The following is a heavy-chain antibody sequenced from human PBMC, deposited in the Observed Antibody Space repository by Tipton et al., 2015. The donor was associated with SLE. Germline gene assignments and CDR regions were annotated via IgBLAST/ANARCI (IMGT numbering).Heavy chain of an antibody. V-gene: IGHV4-30-4*01. CDR3: ARDIAAAGCYNWFDP. CDR2: IYYSGTT. Sequence: TLSLTCTVSGGSISSGDYYWSWIRQPPGKGLEWIGYIYYSGTTHYNPSLKSRVTISVDTSKNQFSLKLSSVTAEDTAVYYCARDIAAAGCYNWFDPWGQGSLVTVSS. CDR1: GGSISSGDYY. D-gene: IGHD6-13*01. J-gene: IGHJ5*02.